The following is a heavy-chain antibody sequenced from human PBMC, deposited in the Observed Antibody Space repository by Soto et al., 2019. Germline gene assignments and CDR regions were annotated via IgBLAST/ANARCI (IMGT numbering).Heavy chain of an antibody. CDR3: ARNDDDGSGFYPTEYFDY. Sequence: SETLSLTCTVSGASISSYSWSWIRQPAWKGLEWIGHIYTRGSTTYNPSLKSRVTMSVDTSNNQFSLSLSSVTAADTAVYYCARNDDDGSGFYPTEYFDYWGQGALVTVSS. J-gene: IGHJ4*02. CDR2: IYTRGST. D-gene: IGHD3-22*01. CDR1: GASISSYS. V-gene: IGHV4-4*07.